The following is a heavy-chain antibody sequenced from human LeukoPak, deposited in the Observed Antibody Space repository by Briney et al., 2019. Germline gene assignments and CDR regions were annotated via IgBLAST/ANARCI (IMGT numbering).Heavy chain of an antibody. CDR2: ISSSSSTI. Sequence: GGSLRLSCAASGFTFSSYSMNWVRQAPGKGLEWVSYISSSSSTIYYADSVKGRFTISRDNAKNSLYLQMNSLRAEDTAVYYCARDWYYYDSSGHDAFDIWGQGTMVTVSS. CDR3: ARDWYYYDSSGHDAFDI. V-gene: IGHV3-48*01. CDR1: GFTFSSYS. D-gene: IGHD3-22*01. J-gene: IGHJ3*02.